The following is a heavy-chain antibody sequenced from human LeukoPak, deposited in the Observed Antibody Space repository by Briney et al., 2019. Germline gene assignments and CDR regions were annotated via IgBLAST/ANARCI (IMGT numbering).Heavy chain of an antibody. CDR3: ARFGPIVVVPAVAYYFDY. CDR2: IYYSGST. CDR1: GGSISSGDYY. V-gene: IGHV4-30-4*01. Sequence: SQTLSLTCTVSGGSISSGDYYWSWIRQPPGKGLEWTGYIYYSGSTYYNPSLKSRVTISVDTSKNQFSLKLSSVTAADTAVYYCARFGPIVVVPAVAYYFDYWGQGTLVTVSS. J-gene: IGHJ4*02. D-gene: IGHD2-2*01.